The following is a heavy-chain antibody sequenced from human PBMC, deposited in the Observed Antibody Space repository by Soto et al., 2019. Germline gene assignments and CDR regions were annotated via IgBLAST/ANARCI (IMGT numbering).Heavy chain of an antibody. D-gene: IGHD4-17*01. CDR1: GFTFSSYA. CDR2: ISYDGSNK. J-gene: IGHJ6*03. CDR3: ARSPTVTTNAITYYYYMDV. V-gene: IGHV3-30*04. Sequence: GGSLRLSCAASGFTFSSYAMHWVRQAPGKGLEWVAVISYDGSNKYYADSVKGRFTISRDNSKNTLYLQMNSLRAEDTAVYYCARSPTVTTNAITYYYYMDVWGKGTTVTVSS.